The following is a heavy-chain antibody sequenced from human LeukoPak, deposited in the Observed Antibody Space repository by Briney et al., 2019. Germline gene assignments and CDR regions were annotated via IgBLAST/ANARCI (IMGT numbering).Heavy chain of an antibody. J-gene: IGHJ4*02. Sequence: SETLSLTCTVSGGSISSSSYYWGWIRQTPGKGLEWIGSIDYSGSIYYNPSLRSRVTISADTSQTQFSLKLSSVTAADTAVYYCARRGGSGIRGDYYFDYWGQGTLVTVSS. CDR1: GGSISSSSYY. D-gene: IGHD3-10*01. V-gene: IGHV4-39*01. CDR3: ARRGGSGIRGDYYFDY. CDR2: IDYSGSI.